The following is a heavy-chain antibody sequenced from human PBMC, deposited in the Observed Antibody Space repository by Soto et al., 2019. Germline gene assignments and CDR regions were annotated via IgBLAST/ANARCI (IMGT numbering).Heavy chain of an antibody. CDR1: GFTFSSYA. V-gene: IGHV3-23*01. D-gene: IGHD2-2*02. J-gene: IGHJ5*02. Sequence: PGGSLRLSCAASGFTFSSYAMSWVRQAPGKGLEWVSAISGSVGITYYADSVKGRFTISRDNSKNTLYLQMNSLRAEDTAVYYCAKIVVVPAAIGGPPFGWVDPWGQVSQLTV. CDR2: ISGSVGIT. CDR3: AKIVVVPAAIGGPPFGWVDP.